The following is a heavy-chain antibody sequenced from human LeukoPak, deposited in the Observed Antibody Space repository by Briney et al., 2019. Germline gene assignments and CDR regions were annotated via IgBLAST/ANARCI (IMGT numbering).Heavy chain of an antibody. V-gene: IGHV3-21*01. CDR2: ISSSSSYI. Sequence: GGSLRLSCAASGFSFSSYSMNWVRRAPGKGLEWVSSISSSSSYIYYADSVKGRFTISRDNAKNSLYLQMNSLRAEDTAVYYCARDVDTAMVPFDYWGQGTLVTVSS. J-gene: IGHJ4*02. D-gene: IGHD5-18*01. CDR1: GFSFSSYS. CDR3: ARDVDTAMVPFDY.